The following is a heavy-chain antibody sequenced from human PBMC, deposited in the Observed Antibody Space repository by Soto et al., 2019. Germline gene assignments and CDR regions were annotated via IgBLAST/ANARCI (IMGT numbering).Heavy chain of an antibody. CDR2: IKSDGSRT. Sequence: GGSLRLSCAASRFTFSSYWMHWVRQAPGKGLVWVSRIKSDGSRTNYADSVKGRFTISRDNAKNTLYLQMNSLRAKDTAVYYCARETFDPWGQGTLVTVSS. CDR1: RFTFSSYW. V-gene: IGHV3-74*01. J-gene: IGHJ5*02. CDR3: ARETFDP.